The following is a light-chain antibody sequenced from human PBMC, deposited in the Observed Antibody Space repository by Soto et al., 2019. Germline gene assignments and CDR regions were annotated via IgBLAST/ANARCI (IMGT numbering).Light chain of an antibody. CDR2: WAS. CDR3: WGPWT. CDR1: QSVLYSSNNKNS. J-gene: IGKJ1*01. Sequence: DIVMTQSPDSLAVSLGERATINCKSSQSVLYSSNNKNSLAWYQQKPGQPPKLLIYWASIRESGVPDRFSGSGSGTDFTLTISSLQAEDVAVYSCWGPWTFGQGTKVEIK. V-gene: IGKV4-1*01.